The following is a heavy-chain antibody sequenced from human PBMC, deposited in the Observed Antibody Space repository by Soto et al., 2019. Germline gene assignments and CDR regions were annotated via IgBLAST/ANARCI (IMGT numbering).Heavy chain of an antibody. CDR1: GFTFRSFT. V-gene: IGHV3-21*01. CDR2: ISSNSAYI. D-gene: IGHD6-13*01. Sequence: GGSLRLSCAASGFTFRSFTMNWVRQAPGKGLEWVSTISSNSAYIYYTDALRGRFTISRDNAKNSLHLQMNSLRAEDTAVYYCTRDESRDSSARGWFDPWGPGTLVTVSS. J-gene: IGHJ5*02. CDR3: TRDESRDSSARGWFDP.